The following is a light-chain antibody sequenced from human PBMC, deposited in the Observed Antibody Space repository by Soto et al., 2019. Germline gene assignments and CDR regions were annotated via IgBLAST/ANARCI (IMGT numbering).Light chain of an antibody. J-gene: IGLJ3*02. CDR2: EGT. CDR3: CSYAATFSV. V-gene: IGLV2-23*01. Sequence: QSALTQPASVSGSPGQSITISCIGTSSDFGTYNLFSWYQQHPDKAPKLIIYEGTKRPSGVSNRFSGSKSGNTASLTVSGLQAEDEADYFCCSYAATFSVFGGGTKLTV. CDR1: SSDFGTYNL.